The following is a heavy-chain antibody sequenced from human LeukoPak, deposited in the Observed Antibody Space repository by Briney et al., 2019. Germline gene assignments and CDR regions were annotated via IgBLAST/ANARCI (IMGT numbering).Heavy chain of an antibody. J-gene: IGHJ5*02. CDR3: ARGGGYSYGYFWFDP. Sequence: PGGSLRLSCAASGFTFSSYWMHWVRQAPGKGLVWVSRISSDGSSTSYADSVKGRFTISRDNAKNTLYLQMNSLRAEDTAVYYCARGGGYSYGYFWFDPWGQGTLVTVSS. D-gene: IGHD5-18*01. CDR2: ISSDGSST. V-gene: IGHV3-74*01. CDR1: GFTFSSYW.